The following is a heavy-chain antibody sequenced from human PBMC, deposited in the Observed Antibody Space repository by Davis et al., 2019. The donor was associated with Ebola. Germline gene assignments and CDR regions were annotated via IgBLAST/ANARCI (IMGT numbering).Heavy chain of an antibody. CDR2: ISYDGTNK. J-gene: IGHJ6*02. D-gene: IGHD4-17*01. CDR1: GFTFSRYG. CDR3: ARGGDYVGGYFGMDL. Sequence: PGGSLRLSCAASGFTFSRYGMHWVRQAPGKGLEWLAAISYDGTNKHYVDSVKGRFTITRDNAKNSLFLQMDSLRGDDTAVYYCARGGDYVGGYFGMDLWGQGTTVTV. V-gene: IGHV3-30*03.